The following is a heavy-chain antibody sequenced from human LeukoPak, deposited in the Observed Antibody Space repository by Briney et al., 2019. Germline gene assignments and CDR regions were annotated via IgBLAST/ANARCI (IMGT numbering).Heavy chain of an antibody. D-gene: IGHD2-2*01. CDR2: ISYDGSNK. Sequence: GGSLRLSCAASGFSFSSYAMHWVRQAPGKGLEWVAVISYDGSNKYYADSVKGRFTITRDNSKNTLYQQMNSLRAEDTAVYYCARDRCSSTSCYGNWFDPWGQGTLVTVSS. CDR3: ARDRCSSTSCYGNWFDP. J-gene: IGHJ5*02. CDR1: GFSFSSYA. V-gene: IGHV3-30-3*01.